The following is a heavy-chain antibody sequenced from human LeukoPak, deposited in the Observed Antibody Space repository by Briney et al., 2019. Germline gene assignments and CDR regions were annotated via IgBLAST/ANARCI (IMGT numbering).Heavy chain of an antibody. Sequence: ASVKVSCKASGYTFTGYYMHWVRQAPGQGLEWMGWINPNSGGTNYAQKFQGRVTMTRDTSISTAYMELSRLRSDDTAVYYCARRSQAAIPNYYFDYWGQGTLVTVSS. CDR1: GYTFTGYY. CDR2: INPNSGGT. J-gene: IGHJ4*02. D-gene: IGHD2-2*02. CDR3: ARRSQAAIPNYYFDY. V-gene: IGHV1-2*02.